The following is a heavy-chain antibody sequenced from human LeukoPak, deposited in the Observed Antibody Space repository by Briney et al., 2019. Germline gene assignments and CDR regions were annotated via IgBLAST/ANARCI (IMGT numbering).Heavy chain of an antibody. D-gene: IGHD3-22*01. J-gene: IGHJ6*02. CDR3: ARDRVDSSGYYYYYGIDV. V-gene: IGHV4-34*01. Sequence: PSETLSLTCAVYGGSFSGYYWSWIRQPPGKGLEWIGEINHSGSTNYNPSLKSRVTMSADTSKNQFSLNLRSVTAADTAIYYCARDRVDSSGYYYYYGIDVWGQGTAVTVSS. CDR2: INHSGST. CDR1: GGSFSGYY.